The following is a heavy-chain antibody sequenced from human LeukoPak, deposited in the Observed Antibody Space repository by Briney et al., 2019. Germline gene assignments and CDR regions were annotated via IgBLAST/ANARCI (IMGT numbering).Heavy chain of an antibody. J-gene: IGHJ4*02. D-gene: IGHD3-22*01. CDR3: AKEPAFLIAD. V-gene: IGHV3-33*06. Sequence: GGSLRLSCAASGFSLSGNGLVWVRQAPGKGLEWVAVTWYDGTDTYYAESVKGRFTVARDNSKNTLFLQMNSLTSEDTGIYYCAKEPAFLIADWGQGTPVTVSS. CDR1: GFSLSGNG. CDR2: TWYDGTDT.